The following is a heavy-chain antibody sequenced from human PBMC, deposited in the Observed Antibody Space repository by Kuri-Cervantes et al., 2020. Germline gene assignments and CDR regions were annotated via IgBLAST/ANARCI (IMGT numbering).Heavy chain of an antibody. J-gene: IGHJ3*02. Sequence: GGSLRLSCAASGFHFIKYTMNWVRQAPGKGLEWVSSISSSSSYIYYADSVKGRFTISRDNAKNTLYLQMNSLRAVDTAVYYCARGLPSGYYYHDGFDIWGQGTMVTVSS. CDR2: ISSSSSYI. CDR1: GFHFIKYT. CDR3: ARGLPSGYYYHDGFDI. D-gene: IGHD3-22*01. V-gene: IGHV3-21*01.